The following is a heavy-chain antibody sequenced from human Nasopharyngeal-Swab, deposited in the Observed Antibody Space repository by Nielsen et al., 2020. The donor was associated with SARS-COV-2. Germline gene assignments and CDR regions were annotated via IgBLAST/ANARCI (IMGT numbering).Heavy chain of an antibody. CDR2: IWYDGSNK. CDR1: GFTFSSYG. J-gene: IGHJ4*02. Sequence: GGSLRLSCAASGFTFSSYGMHWVRQAPGKGLEWVAVIWYDGSNKYYADSVKGRFTISRDNSKNTLYLQMNSLRAEDTAVYCCAREWYYYDSSGYSTYFDYWGQGTLVTVSS. D-gene: IGHD3-22*01. CDR3: AREWYYYDSSGYSTYFDY. V-gene: IGHV3-33*01.